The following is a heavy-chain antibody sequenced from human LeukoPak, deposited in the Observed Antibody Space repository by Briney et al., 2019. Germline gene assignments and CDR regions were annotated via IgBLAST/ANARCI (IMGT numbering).Heavy chain of an antibody. CDR3: AIEMTTTDFDY. J-gene: IGHJ4*02. Sequence: SETLSLTCTGSGGSISSYYWSWIRQPPGKGLKWIVCIYSSGSTNYNPSLKSRVTVSVDMSKDQFSLKLNSVTAADTAVYYCAIEMTTTDFDYWGQGTLVTVSS. V-gene: IGHV4-4*08. D-gene: IGHD1-26*01. CDR2: IYSSGST. CDR1: GGSISSYY.